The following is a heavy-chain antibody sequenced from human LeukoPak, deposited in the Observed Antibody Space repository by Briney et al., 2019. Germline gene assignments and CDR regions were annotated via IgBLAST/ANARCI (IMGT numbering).Heavy chain of an antibody. D-gene: IGHD3-22*01. CDR2: ISGSGGST. Sequence: PGGSLRLSCAASGFTFSSCAMSWVRQAPGKGLEWVSAISGSGGSTYYADSVKGRFTISRDNSKNTLYLQMNSLRAEDTAVYYCAKGRSMIVVVMAFDIWGQGTMVTVSS. J-gene: IGHJ3*02. CDR1: GFTFSSCA. CDR3: AKGRSMIVVVMAFDI. V-gene: IGHV3-23*01.